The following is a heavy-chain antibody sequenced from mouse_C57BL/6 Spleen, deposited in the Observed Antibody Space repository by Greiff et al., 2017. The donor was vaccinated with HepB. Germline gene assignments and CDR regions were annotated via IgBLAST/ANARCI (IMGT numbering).Heavy chain of an antibody. CDR2: INPGSGGT. D-gene: IGHD1-2*01. CDR1: GYAFTNYL. CDR3: ARSEITTAFDD. V-gene: IGHV1-54*01. J-gene: IGHJ2*01. Sequence: QVQLQQSGAELVRPGTSVKVSCKASGYAFTNYLIEWVKQRPGQGLEWIGVINPGSGGTNYNEKFKGKATLTADKSSSTAYMQLSSLTSEDSAVYFCARSEITTAFDDWGQGTTLTVSS.